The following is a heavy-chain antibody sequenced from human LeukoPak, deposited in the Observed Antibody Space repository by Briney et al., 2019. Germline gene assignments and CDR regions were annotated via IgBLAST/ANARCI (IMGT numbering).Heavy chain of an antibody. V-gene: IGHV3-23*01. CDR3: AKRVAYSSSWPHFDY. J-gene: IGHJ4*02. D-gene: IGHD6-13*01. CDR2: ISDSGGRK. Sequence: GGSLRLSCAVSGFTFNNYGMAWVRQAPGKGLEWVSSISDSGGRKYYAESVKGRFTISRDNSKNTVSLQMSSLRVDDTAVYYCAKRVAYSSSWPHFDYWGQGTLVTVSS. CDR1: GFTFNNYG.